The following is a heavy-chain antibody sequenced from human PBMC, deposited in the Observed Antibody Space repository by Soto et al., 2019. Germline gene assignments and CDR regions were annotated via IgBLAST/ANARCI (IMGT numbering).Heavy chain of an antibody. CDR3: AREDSWWFDP. Sequence: GGSLRLSCAASGFTFTSYWMHWVRQAPGKGLVWVSRMNSDRSGTSYADSVKGRFTISRDNAKNTVYLQMNSLRAEDTAVYYCAREDSWWFDPWGQGALVTVSS. J-gene: IGHJ5*02. CDR1: GFTFTSYW. V-gene: IGHV3-74*01. D-gene: IGHD2-15*01. CDR2: MNSDRSGT.